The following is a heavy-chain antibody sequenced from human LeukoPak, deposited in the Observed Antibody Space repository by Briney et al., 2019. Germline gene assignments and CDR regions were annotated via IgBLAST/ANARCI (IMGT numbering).Heavy chain of an antibody. D-gene: IGHD1-26*01. CDR3: ARGIVGDPQDY. V-gene: IGHV1-2*02. CDR2: INPNSGGT. J-gene: IGHJ4*02. CDR1: GYTFTGHY. Sequence: ASVSVSCKTSGYTFTGHYLHWVRQAPGQGLEWMGWINPNSGGTNYAQKFQGRVTMTRDTSISTVHMDLGRLRSDDSAVYYCARGIVGDPQDYWGQGTLVTASS.